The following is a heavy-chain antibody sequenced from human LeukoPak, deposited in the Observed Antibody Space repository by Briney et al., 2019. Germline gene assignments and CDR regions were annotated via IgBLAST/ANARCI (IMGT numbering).Heavy chain of an antibody. D-gene: IGHD7-27*01. CDR2: IYYSGST. V-gene: IGHV4-59*01. Sequence: SETLSLTCTVSGGSISSYYWSWIRQPPGKGLEWIGYIYYSGSTNYNPSLKSRVTISVDTSKNQFSLKLSSVTAADTAVYYCAAPNGGSLSFDSWGQGTLVTVSS. CDR1: GGSISSYY. J-gene: IGHJ4*02. CDR3: AAPNGGSLSFDS.